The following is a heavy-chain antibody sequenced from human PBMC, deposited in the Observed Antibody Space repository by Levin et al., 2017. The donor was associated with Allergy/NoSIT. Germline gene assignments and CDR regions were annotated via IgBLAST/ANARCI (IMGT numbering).Heavy chain of an antibody. CDR2: ISTSSSTI. Sequence: PGGSLRLSCAASGFTFRSYSMNWVRQAPGKGLEWLSYISTSSSTIYYADSVKGRFTISRDNAKNSLYLHMNSLRDEDTAVYYCARRDSDYDLDYWGQGTLVTVSS. CDR1: GFTFRSYS. D-gene: IGHD5-12*01. CDR3: ARRDSDYDLDY. J-gene: IGHJ4*02. V-gene: IGHV3-48*02.